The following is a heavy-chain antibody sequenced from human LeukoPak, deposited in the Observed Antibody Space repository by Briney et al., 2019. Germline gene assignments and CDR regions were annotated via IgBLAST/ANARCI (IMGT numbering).Heavy chain of an antibody. CDR2: ISAYNGNT. Sequence: ASVKVSCKASGYTFTSYGISWVRQAPGQGLEWMGWISAYNGNTSYAQKLQGRATMTTDTSTSTAYMELRSLRSDGTAVYYCARDGSSGYYSYYYYGMDVWGQGTTVTVSS. J-gene: IGHJ6*02. V-gene: IGHV1-18*01. CDR1: GYTFTSYG. D-gene: IGHD3-22*01. CDR3: ARDGSSGYYSYYYYGMDV.